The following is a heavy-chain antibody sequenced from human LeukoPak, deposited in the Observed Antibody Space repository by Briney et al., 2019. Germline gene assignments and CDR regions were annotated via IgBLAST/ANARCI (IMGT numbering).Heavy chain of an antibody. CDR2: ISCSSSYI. J-gene: IGHJ6*02. CDR3: ARDGQWLAPGHYGMDV. V-gene: IGHV3-21*01. CDR1: GFTFSSYS. D-gene: IGHD6-19*01. Sequence: GGSLRLSCAASGFTFSSYSMNWVRQAPGKGLEWVSSISCSSSYIYYADSVKGRFTISRDNAKNSLYLQMNSLRAEDTAVYYCARDGQWLAPGHYGMDVWGQGTTVTVSS.